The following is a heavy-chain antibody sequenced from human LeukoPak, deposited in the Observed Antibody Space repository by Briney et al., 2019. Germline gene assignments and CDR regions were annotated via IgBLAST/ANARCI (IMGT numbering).Heavy chain of an antibody. V-gene: IGHV3-74*01. Sequence: GSLRLSCAGSGFTFSSYWMFWVRQAPGKGLLWVSRINSDGSTTNYADSVKGRFTISRDNAKNTLYLQMNSLRAEDTAVYYCARADYTTSKIIHWGQGTLVTVSS. D-gene: IGHD2-2*02. CDR1: GFTFSSYW. CDR3: ARADYTTSKIIH. CDR2: INSDGSTT. J-gene: IGHJ4*02.